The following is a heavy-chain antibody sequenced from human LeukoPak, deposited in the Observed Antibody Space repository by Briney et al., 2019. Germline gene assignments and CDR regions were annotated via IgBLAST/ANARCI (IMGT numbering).Heavy chain of an antibody. CDR1: GASISGSY. CDR2: MYYSGIT. V-gene: IGHV4-59*08. J-gene: IGHJ4*02. CDR3: AKHTDSGDGLDS. Sequence: SETLSLTCAVYGASISGSYWSWIRQPPGKGLEWIGYMYYSGITNSSPSLKSRVTISLDTSKNQFSLRLRSVTAADTAVYYCAKHTDSGDGLDSWGQGALVSVSS. D-gene: IGHD3-10*01.